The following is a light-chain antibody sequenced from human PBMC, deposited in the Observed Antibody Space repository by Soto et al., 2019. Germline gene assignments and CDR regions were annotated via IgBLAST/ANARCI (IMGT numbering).Light chain of an antibody. CDR3: SSYTSSSTAV. CDR2: DVS. Sequence: QSALTQPASVSGSPGQSITISCTGTSSDVGGYNYVSWYQQHPGKAPKLMIYDVSNRPSGVSNRFSGSKSGNTDSLTISGLQAEDEADYSCSSYTSSSTAVFGGGTQLTVL. CDR1: SSDVGGYNY. J-gene: IGLJ7*01. V-gene: IGLV2-14*01.